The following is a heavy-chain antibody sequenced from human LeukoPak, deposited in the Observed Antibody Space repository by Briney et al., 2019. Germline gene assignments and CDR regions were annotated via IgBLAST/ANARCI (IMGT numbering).Heavy chain of an antibody. Sequence: GGSLRLSCAASGFTFSSYGMHWVRQAPGKGLEWVAVIWYDGSNKYYADSVKGRFTISRDNSKNTLYLQMNSLRAEDTAVYYCARAVYSYGYPYYGMDVWGQGTTVTVSS. CDR1: GFTFSSYG. V-gene: IGHV3-33*01. J-gene: IGHJ6*02. CDR3: ARAVYSYGYPYYGMDV. D-gene: IGHD5-18*01. CDR2: IWYDGSNK.